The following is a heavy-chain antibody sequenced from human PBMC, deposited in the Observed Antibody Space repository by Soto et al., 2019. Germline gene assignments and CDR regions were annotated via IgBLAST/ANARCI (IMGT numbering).Heavy chain of an antibody. J-gene: IGHJ6*02. Sequence: GGSLRLSCAASGFTFSSYGMHWVRQAPGKGLEWVAVISYDGSNKYYADSVKGRFTISRDNSKNTLYLQMNSLRAEDTAVYYCAKDLIMVRGVAYYYCYGMDVWGQGTTVTVSS. CDR3: AKDLIMVRGVAYYYCYGMDV. D-gene: IGHD3-10*01. CDR2: ISYDGSNK. CDR1: GFTFSSYG. V-gene: IGHV3-30*18.